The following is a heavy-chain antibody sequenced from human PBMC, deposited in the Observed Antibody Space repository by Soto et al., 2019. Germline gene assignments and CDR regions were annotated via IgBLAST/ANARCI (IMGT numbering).Heavy chain of an antibody. CDR3: ARDGTIFGVVLYV. D-gene: IGHD3-3*01. CDR1: GFTFSSYW. Sequence: EVQLVESGGGLVQPGGSLRLSCAASGFTFSSYWMSWVRQAPGKGLEWVANIKQDGSEKYYVDSVKGRFTISGDNAKNSLYLQMNSLRAEDTAVYYCARDGTIFGVVLYVWGQGTTVTVSS. CDR2: IKQDGSEK. V-gene: IGHV3-7*01. J-gene: IGHJ6*02.